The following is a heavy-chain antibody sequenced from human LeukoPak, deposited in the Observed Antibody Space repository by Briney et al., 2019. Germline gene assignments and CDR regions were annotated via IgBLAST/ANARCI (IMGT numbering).Heavy chain of an antibody. Sequence: GGSLRLSYKTSGFTFSNDDLNWVHQAPGKGLEWLSYISRTGNTIYYRDSVKGRFTISRDNANNLLHLQMDNLRAEDTAVYYCARDLGSSTVTTAFDYWGQGTLVTVSS. V-gene: IGHV3-11*01. J-gene: IGHJ4*02. CDR1: GFTFSNDD. CDR3: ARDLGSSTVTTAFDY. CDR2: ISRTGNTI. D-gene: IGHD4-17*01.